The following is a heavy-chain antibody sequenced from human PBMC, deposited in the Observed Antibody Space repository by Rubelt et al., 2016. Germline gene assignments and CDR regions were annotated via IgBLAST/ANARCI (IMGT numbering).Heavy chain of an antibody. CDR3: ARFAIGGHSSGYLFDY. D-gene: IGHD3-22*01. Sequence: QVQLVQPGAEVKKPGASVKVSCKASGYTFTGYYMHWVRQAPGQGLEWMGWINPNSGGTNYAQKFKGRVTRTRETAISTAYRELSRLRSDDTAVYYCARFAIGGHSSGYLFDYWGQGTLVTVSS. CDR2: INPNSGGT. J-gene: IGHJ4*02. V-gene: IGHV1-2*02. CDR1: GYTFTGYY.